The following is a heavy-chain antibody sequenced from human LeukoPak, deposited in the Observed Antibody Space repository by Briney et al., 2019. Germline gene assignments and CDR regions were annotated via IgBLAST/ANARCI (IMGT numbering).Heavy chain of an antibody. CDR3: ARAPYYYDSSGYRDYYYYYYGMDV. J-gene: IGHJ6*02. CDR2: IYYSGST. Sequence: GSLRLSCAASGFTFSNYAMSWIRQPPGKGLEWIGYIYYSGSTNYNPSLKSRVTISVDTSKNQFSLKLSSVTAADTAVYYCARAPYYYDSSGYRDYYYYYYGMDVWGQGTTVTVSS. D-gene: IGHD3-22*01. CDR1: GFTFSNYA. V-gene: IGHV4-59*01.